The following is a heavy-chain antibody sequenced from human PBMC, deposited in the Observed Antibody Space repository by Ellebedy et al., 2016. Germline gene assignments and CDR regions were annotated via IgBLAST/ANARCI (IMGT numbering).Heavy chain of an antibody. Sequence: GESLKISXEASGLIVSYNSMNWVRQAPGKGLEWVALIWYDGSNRYSADSVRGRFAISRDNSKNTLYLQMNSLRAEDTAVYYCAREVSSGWYYFDNWGQGTLVTVSS. CDR2: IWYDGSNR. J-gene: IGHJ4*02. CDR3: AREVSSGWYYFDN. D-gene: IGHD6-19*01. CDR1: GLIVSYNS. V-gene: IGHV3-33*08.